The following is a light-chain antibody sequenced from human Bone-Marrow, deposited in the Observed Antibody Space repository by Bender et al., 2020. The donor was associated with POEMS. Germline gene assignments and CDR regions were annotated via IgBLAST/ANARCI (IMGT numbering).Light chain of an antibody. CDR1: SSNLGTGYD. CDR2: GNI. CDR3: ASYTTSDTVV. J-gene: IGLJ1*01. V-gene: IGLV1-40*01. Sequence: QSVLTQPPSVSGAPGQRVTISCTGTSSNLGTGYDVHWYQQLPGTAPKLLIYGNINRPSGVPDRFSGSNSGTSASLAIAGLQAEDEADYYCASYTTSDTVVFGTGTKVTVL.